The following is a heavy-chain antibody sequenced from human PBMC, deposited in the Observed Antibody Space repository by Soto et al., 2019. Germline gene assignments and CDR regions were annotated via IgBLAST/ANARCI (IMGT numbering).Heavy chain of an antibody. J-gene: IGHJ4*02. V-gene: IGHV3-48*03. CDR1: GFTFSNYE. CDR3: ARESLRFLEWSFDY. D-gene: IGHD3-3*01. CDR2: ISTSGSPI. Sequence: PGGSLRLSCAASGFTFSNYEMNWVRQAPGKGLEWLAYISTSGSPIYYADSVKGRFTISRDDDKNSLYLQMYNLRAEDTAVYYCARESLRFLEWSFDYWGQGTLVTVSS.